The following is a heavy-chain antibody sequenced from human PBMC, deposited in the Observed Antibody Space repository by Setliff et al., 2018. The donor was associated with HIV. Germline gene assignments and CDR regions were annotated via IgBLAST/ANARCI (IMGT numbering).Heavy chain of an antibody. CDR3: ARDPGQWLVKGGMDV. J-gene: IGHJ6*02. CDR2: SHYNGNT. D-gene: IGHD6-19*01. V-gene: IGHV4-59*01. Sequence: SETLSLTCSVSGDSISSDFYIWIRQPPGKGLEWMGSSHYNGNTNITPSLKSRVTMSLDTPRNEFYLTLTSVTAADTAIYYCARDPGQWLVKGGMDVWGQGIAVTVSS. CDR1: GDSISSDF.